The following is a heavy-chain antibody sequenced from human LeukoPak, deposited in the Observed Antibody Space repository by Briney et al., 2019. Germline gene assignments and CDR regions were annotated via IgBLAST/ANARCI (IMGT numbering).Heavy chain of an antibody. CDR1: GFTFSSYA. CDR3: ARYGNGAWLAHYSFDI. D-gene: IGHD6-19*01. J-gene: IGHJ3*02. CDR2: ISYDGSNK. Sequence: GGSLRLSCAASGFTFSSYAMHWVRQAPGKGLEWVAVISYDGSNKYYADSVKGRFTISRDNAKNSLYLQMNSLRAEDTAVYYCARYGNGAWLAHYSFDIWGQGTMVTVSS. V-gene: IGHV3-30-3*01.